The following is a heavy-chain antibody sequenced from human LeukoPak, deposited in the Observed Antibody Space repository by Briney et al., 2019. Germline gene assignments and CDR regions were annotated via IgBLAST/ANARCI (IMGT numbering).Heavy chain of an antibody. J-gene: IGHJ6*02. D-gene: IGHD4-17*01. Sequence: GGSLRLSCAASGFTFSSYSMNWVRQAPGKGLEWVSSISSSSSYIYYADSVKGRFTISRDNAKNSLYLQMNSLRAEDTAVYYCARFATSTVTTFTYYYYGMDVWGQGTTVTVSS. CDR1: GFTFSSYS. CDR3: ARFATSTVTTFTYYYYGMDV. CDR2: ISSSSSYI. V-gene: IGHV3-21*04.